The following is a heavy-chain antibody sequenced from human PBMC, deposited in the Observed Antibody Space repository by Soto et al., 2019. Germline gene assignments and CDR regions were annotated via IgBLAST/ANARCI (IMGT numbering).Heavy chain of an antibody. CDR1: GDSITNTDYY. V-gene: IGHV4-30-4*01. CDR2: IDYSGST. J-gene: IGHJ6*02. Sequence: SETLSLTCTVSGDSITNTDYYWNWIRQSPGKGLEWIGSIDYSGSTYYNPSLKSRVIISADTSKNQFSLKLRSVTAADTALYFCARDGPYYYGMVVWGQGTTVTVFS. CDR3: ARDGPYYYGMVV.